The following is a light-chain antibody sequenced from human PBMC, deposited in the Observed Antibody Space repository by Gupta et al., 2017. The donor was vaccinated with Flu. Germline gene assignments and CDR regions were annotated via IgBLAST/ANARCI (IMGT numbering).Light chain of an antibody. J-gene: IGKJ1*01. V-gene: IGKV4-1*01. CDR2: WAS. CDR1: QSVLYSSNNKNY. Sequence: DIVMTQSPDSLAVSLGERATVNCKSSQSVLYSSNNKNYLAWYQQKPGQPPKLLIYWASTRESGVPDRFSGRGSGTDFTLTISSLQAEDVAVYYCQQDYDTPWTFGQGTKVEIK. CDR3: QQDYDTPWT.